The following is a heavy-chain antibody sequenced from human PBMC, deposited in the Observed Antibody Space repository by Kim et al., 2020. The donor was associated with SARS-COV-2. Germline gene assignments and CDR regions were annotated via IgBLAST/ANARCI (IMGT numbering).Heavy chain of an antibody. CDR3: AKDLATIIDVGEAGVDY. V-gene: IGHV3-23*01. J-gene: IGHJ4*02. D-gene: IGHD5-12*01. Sequence: VKGRFTISRDNSKNTLYLQMNSLRAEDTAVYYCAKDLATIIDVGEAGVDYWGQGTLVTVSS.